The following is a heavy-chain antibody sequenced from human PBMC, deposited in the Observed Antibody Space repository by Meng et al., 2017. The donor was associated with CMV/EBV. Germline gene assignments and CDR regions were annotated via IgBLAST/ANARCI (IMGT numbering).Heavy chain of an antibody. CDR1: GGTFSTFA. Sequence: QVEVVRGAAEATEPCSPVQVACKTSGGTFSTFAISWVRQTPGEGLEWMEGIIPVLETENDAAGYQNRFTITADDSTTTSYMELSSLRADDTALYFCARWGDSWYSDYWGQGTLVTVSS. CDR2: IIPVLETE. CDR3: ARWGDSWYSDY. J-gene: IGHJ4*02. D-gene: IGHD1-26*01. V-gene: IGHV1-69*01.